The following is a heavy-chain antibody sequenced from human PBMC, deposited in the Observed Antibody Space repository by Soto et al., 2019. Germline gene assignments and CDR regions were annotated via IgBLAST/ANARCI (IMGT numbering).Heavy chain of an antibody. CDR1: GDSINSSHW. J-gene: IGHJ4*01. CDR3: AAPHFSSGPWTHTSLAY. Sequence: SETLSLTCAVSGDSINSSHWWIWVRHPPGKGLDWIGQISHSGSTNDNPSLTSRVTISVDKSKNHFSLKLTSVTAADTPVYYWAAPHFSSGPWTHTSLAYWGHGIMVPVSS. D-gene: IGHD3-3*02. V-gene: IGHV4-4*02. CDR2: ISHSGST.